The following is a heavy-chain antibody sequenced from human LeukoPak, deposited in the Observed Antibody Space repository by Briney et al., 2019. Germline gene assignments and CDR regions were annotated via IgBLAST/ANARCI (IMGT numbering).Heavy chain of an antibody. V-gene: IGHV3-7*01. CDR1: RFIFRSHW. D-gene: IGHD5-24*01. J-gene: IGHJ3*02. Sequence: PGGSLRLSCVGCRFIFRSHWVNWVRQSPGKGLEWVANIKPDGSDKYYVDSARGRFTVSGDNAKNSAYLQMNSLRAEDTAIYYCATISAQTFDIWGQGTLVSVSS. CDR3: ATISAQTFDI. CDR2: IKPDGSDK.